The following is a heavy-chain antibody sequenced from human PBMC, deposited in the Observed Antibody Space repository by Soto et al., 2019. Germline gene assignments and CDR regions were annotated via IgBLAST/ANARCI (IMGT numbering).Heavy chain of an antibody. D-gene: IGHD3-16*02. CDR3: ARGLTYYDYVWGSYRSSYYYGMDV. J-gene: IGHJ6*02. CDR2: IKQDGSEK. V-gene: IGHV3-7*03. CDR1: GFTFSSYW. Sequence: EVQLVESGGGLVQPGGSLRLSCAASGFTFSSYWMSWVRQAPGKGLEWVANIKQDGSEKYYVDSVKGRFTISRDNAKNSLYLQMNSLRAEDTAVYYCARGLTYYDYVWGSYRSSYYYGMDVWGQGTTVTVSS.